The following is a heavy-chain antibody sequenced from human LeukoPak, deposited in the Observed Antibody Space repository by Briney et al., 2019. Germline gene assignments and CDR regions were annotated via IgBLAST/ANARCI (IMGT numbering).Heavy chain of an antibody. J-gene: IGHJ4*02. Sequence: ATSVKVSCKASGGTFSSYAISWVRQAPGQGLEWMGWINPNSGGTNYAQKFQGRVTMTRDTSISTAYMELSRLRSDDTAVYYCARLLWFGETHFDYWGQGTLVTVSS. CDR3: ARLLWFGETHFDY. V-gene: IGHV1-2*02. D-gene: IGHD3-10*01. CDR2: INPNSGGT. CDR1: GGTFSSYA.